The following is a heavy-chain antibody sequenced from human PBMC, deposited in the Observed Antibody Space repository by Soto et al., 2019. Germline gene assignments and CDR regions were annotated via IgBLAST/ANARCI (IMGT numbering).Heavy chain of an antibody. CDR3: ARDRELLWFGELLSVYYYGMDV. CDR1: GYTFTGYY. D-gene: IGHD3-10*01. V-gene: IGHV1-2*02. J-gene: IGHJ6*02. CDR2: INPNSGGT. Sequence: ASVKVSCKASGYTFTGYYMHWVRQAPGQGLEWMGWINPNSGGTNYAQKFQGRVTMTRDTSISTAYMELSRLRCADTAVYYCARDRELLWFGELLSVYYYGMDVWGQGTTVTVSS.